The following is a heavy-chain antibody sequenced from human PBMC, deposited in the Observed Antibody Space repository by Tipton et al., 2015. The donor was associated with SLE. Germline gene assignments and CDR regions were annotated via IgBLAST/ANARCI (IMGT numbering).Heavy chain of an antibody. D-gene: IGHD2-15*01. CDR1: GGSISSFY. J-gene: IGHJ3*02. CDR3: ARVDVVVVSPGEFDI. V-gene: IGHV4-59*01. CDR2: IYYSGAT. Sequence: GLVKPSETLSLTCTVSGGSISSFYWSWIRQPPGKGLEWIGYIYYSGATNYNPSLKSRVTILVDMSKSQFSLKLSSVTAADTAVYYCARVDVVVVSPGEFDIWGNGTMATVSS.